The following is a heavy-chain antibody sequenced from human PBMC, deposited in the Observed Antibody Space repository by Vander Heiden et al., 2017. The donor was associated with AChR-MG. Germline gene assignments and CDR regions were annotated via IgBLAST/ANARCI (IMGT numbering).Heavy chain of an antibody. V-gene: IGHV3-23*01. CDR3: AKDVGSVGWYSTFDN. D-gene: IGHD6-19*01. Sequence: EVQLLESGGGLVQPGGSLRLPCAASGFTFSSYAMGWVRQGPGKGLGWVSAIGGSGGSTYYADSVKGRFTISRDNSKNTLYLQMRSLRAEDTAVYYCAKDVGSVGWYSTFDNWGQGTLVTVSS. CDR2: IGGSGGST. CDR1: GFTFSSYA. J-gene: IGHJ4*02.